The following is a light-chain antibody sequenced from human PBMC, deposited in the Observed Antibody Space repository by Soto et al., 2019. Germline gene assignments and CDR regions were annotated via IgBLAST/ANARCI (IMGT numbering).Light chain of an antibody. CDR2: EVS. V-gene: IGLV2-14*01. CDR3: SSYTSSTPLGYV. J-gene: IGLJ1*01. Sequence: QSVLTQPASVSGSPVQSITISCTGTSSDVGGYNFVSWYQQHPGKAPKLMIYEVSNRPSGVSNRFSGSKSGNTASLTISGLQAEDEADYYCSSYTSSTPLGYVFGTGTKVTVL. CDR1: SSDVGGYNF.